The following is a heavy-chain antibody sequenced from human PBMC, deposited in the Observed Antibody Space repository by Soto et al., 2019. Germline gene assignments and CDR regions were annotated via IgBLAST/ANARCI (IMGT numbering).Heavy chain of an antibody. J-gene: IGHJ4*02. CDR1: GFTFSSYA. Sequence: EVQLLESGGGLVQPGGSLRLSCAASGFTFSSYAMRWVRQAPGKGLEWVSAISGSGGSTYYADSRKGRFTISRDNSKNTPYLQRNSLRPEDTAVYYCPRRGSGSYYDYWGQGTLVTVSS. D-gene: IGHD1-26*01. V-gene: IGHV3-23*01. CDR3: PRRGSGSYYDY. CDR2: ISGSGGST.